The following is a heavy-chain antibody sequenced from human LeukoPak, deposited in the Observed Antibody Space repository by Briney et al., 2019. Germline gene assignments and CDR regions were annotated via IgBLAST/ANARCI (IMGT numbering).Heavy chain of an antibody. CDR1: GYTFTGYY. D-gene: IGHD1-26*01. V-gene: IGHV1-2*02. Sequence: ASVKVSCKASGYTFTGYYMHWVRQAPGQGLEWMGWINPNSGGTNYAQKFQGRVTMTRDTSISTAYMELSRLRSDDTAVYYCARLYSGSSGSYFDYWGQGTLVTVSS. CDR2: INPNSGGT. CDR3: ARLYSGSSGSYFDY. J-gene: IGHJ4*02.